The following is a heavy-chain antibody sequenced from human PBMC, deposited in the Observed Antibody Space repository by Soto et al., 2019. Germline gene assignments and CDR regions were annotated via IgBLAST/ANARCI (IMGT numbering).Heavy chain of an antibody. J-gene: IGHJ4*02. CDR3: TIVRVADSALDH. D-gene: IGHD3-10*02. CDR2: IIPIFGTA. Sequence: SVKVSCKASGCTVSSYAISWVRQAPGQVLEWMGGIIPIFGTANYAQKFQGRVTITADESTSTAYMELSNLRAEDTAMYYCTIVRVADSALDHWGQGTLVTVSS. V-gene: IGHV1-69*13. CDR1: GCTVSSYA.